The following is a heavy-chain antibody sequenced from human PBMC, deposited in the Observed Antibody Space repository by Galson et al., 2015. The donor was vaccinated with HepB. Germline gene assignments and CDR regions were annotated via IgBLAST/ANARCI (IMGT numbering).Heavy chain of an antibody. J-gene: IGHJ5*02. D-gene: IGHD6-13*01. CDR1: GGTFSSYT. CDR2: IIPILGIA. V-gene: IGHV1-69*02. CDR3: ARGGIVAAAGRFNWFDP. Sequence: SVKVSCKASGGTFSSYTISWVRQAPGQGLEWMGRIIPILGIANYAQKFQGRVTITADKSTSTAYMELSSLRSEDTAVYYCARGGIVAAAGRFNWFDPWGQGTLVTVSS.